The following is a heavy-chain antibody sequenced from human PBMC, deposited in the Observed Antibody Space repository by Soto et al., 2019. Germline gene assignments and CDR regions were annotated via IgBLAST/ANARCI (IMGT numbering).Heavy chain of an antibody. CDR2: IYYSGST. Sequence: QVQLQESGPGLVKPSETLSLTCTVSGGSVSSGSYYWSWIRQPPGKGLEWIGYIYYSGSTNYNPSLKSRVTISVDTSKSQFSVKLSSVTAAHTAVYYCALGDAMYYYYYYGMYVWGQGLTVTVSS. CDR1: GGSVSSGSYY. J-gene: IGHJ6*02. D-gene: IGHD2-8*01. V-gene: IGHV4-61*01. CDR3: ALGDAMYYYYYYGMYV.